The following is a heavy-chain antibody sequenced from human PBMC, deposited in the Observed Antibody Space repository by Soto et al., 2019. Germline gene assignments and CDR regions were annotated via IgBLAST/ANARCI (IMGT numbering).Heavy chain of an antibody. J-gene: IGHJ6*02. CDR2: VNAGNGNT. D-gene: IGHD1-26*01. V-gene: IGHV1-3*01. CDR3: ARVIVGATSISYYYGMDV. CDR1: GYTFTNYG. Sequence: GASVKVSCKASGYTFTNYGMHWVRPAPGQRLEWVGWVNAGNGNTKYSQKFQGRVTITRDTSASTAYMELSSLRSEDTAVYYCARVIVGATSISYYYGMDVWGQGTTVTVSS.